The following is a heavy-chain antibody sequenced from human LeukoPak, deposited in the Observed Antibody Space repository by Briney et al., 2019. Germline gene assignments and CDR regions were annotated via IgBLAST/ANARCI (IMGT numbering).Heavy chain of an antibody. CDR2: INHSGST. J-gene: IGHJ4*02. V-gene: IGHV4-34*01. CDR1: GGSFSGYY. CDR3: ARHMLWFGELTILDY. Sequence: SETLSLTCAVYGGSFSGYYWSWIRQPPGKGLEWIGEINHSGSTNYNPSLKSRVTISVDTSKNQFSLKLSSVTAADTAVYYCARHMLWFGELTILDYWGQGTLVTVSS. D-gene: IGHD3-10*01.